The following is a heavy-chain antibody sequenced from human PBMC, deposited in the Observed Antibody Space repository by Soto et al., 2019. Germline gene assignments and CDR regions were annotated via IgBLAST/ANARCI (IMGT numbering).Heavy chain of an antibody. CDR2: IYWDDDK. D-gene: IGHD2-2*01. CDR1: GFSLSTFGEG. CDR3: AHRPSIAVVPGVIWIPDSHFDY. J-gene: IGHJ4*02. Sequence: QITLEESGPTLVKPTQTLTLTCTFSGFSLSTFGEGVAWIRQPPGKALEWLALIYWDDDKRYSPSLKSRLTLTTDTSKNQVVLTMTNMDPVATDTYYCAHRPSIAVVPGVIWIPDSHFDYWGQGTLVTVSS. V-gene: IGHV2-5*02.